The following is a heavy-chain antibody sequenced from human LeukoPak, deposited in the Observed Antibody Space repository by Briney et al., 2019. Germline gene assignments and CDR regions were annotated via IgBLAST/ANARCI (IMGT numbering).Heavy chain of an antibody. CDR2: IYYTGST. D-gene: IGHD1-26*01. CDR3: ARERWEGGSLVMGLDY. Sequence: SETLSLTCSVSGGSIRSHYWNWIRQPPGKGLEWLGHIYYTGSTYYNPSLKSRVTISVDTSKNQFSLRLSSVTAADTAVYYCARERWEGGSLVMGLDYWGQGALVTVSS. V-gene: IGHV4-59*11. J-gene: IGHJ4*02. CDR1: GGSIRSHY.